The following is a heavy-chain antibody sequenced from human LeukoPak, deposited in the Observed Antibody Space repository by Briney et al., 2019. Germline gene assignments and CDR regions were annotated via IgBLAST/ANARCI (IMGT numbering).Heavy chain of an antibody. CDR2: ISYSGNP. V-gene: IGHV4-59*08. Sequence: PSETLSLTHTVSGGSISSQYWSWIRQPPGRGLEWIGYISYSGNPKYNPSLKSRVNISVDTSKNQFSLTLKSISDAHTSVYYGAGLLSLEWLLLWFEPWGQGILVTVSS. CDR1: GGSISSQY. D-gene: IGHD3-3*01. J-gene: IGHJ5*02. CDR3: AGLLSLEWLLLWFEP.